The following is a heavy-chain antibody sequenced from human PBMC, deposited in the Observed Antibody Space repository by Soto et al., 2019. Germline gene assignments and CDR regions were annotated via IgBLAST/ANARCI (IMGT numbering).Heavy chain of an antibody. CDR2: IAYDGSNK. CDR1: GFTFSTYT. V-gene: IGHV3-30*04. D-gene: IGHD1-26*01. J-gene: IGHJ4*02. Sequence: QVHLVESGGGVVQPGRSLRLSCTASGFTFSTYTMHWVRQAPGKGLEWVAVIAYDGSNKYYADSVKGRFTISRDNSLYLQMSSLRPEDTAVYYCARGGGSSDFDYWGQGTLVTVSS. CDR3: ARGGGSSDFDY.